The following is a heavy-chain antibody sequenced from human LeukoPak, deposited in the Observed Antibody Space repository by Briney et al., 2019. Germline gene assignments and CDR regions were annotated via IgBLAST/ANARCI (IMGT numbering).Heavy chain of an antibody. CDR1: GYSISSGYY. CDR3: ARTAQYGLSYFDY. J-gene: IGHJ4*02. Sequence: PSETLSLTCAVSGYSISSGYYWGWIRQPPGKGLEWIGDIYHSGSTHYNPSLKSRVTISVDTSKNQFSLKVSSVTAADTAVYYCARTAQYGLSYFDYWGQGTLVTVSS. V-gene: IGHV4-38-2*01. D-gene: IGHD3/OR15-3a*01. CDR2: IYHSGST.